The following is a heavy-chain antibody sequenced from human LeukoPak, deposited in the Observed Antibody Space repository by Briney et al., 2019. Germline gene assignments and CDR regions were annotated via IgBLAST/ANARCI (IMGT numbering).Heavy chain of an antibody. CDR3: ARQYSSSSWGFDP. V-gene: IGHV4-34*01. D-gene: IGHD6-13*01. J-gene: IGHJ5*02. CDR2: INHSGST. Sequence: SETLSLTCAVFGGSFSGYYWSWIRQPPGKGLEWIGEINHSGSTKYNPSLKSRVTISVDTSKNQFSLKLSSVTAADTAVYYCARQYSSSSWGFDPWGQGTLVTVSS. CDR1: GGSFSGYY.